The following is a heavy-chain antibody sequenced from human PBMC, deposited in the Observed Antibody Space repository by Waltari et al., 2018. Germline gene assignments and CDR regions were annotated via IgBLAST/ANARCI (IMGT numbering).Heavy chain of an antibody. J-gene: IGHJ6*03. CDR2: IYPGDSDT. CDR3: ARAFYGDYRGYYYYYMDV. CDR1: GYSFTSYW. D-gene: IGHD4-17*01. V-gene: IGHV5-51*01. Sequence: VQLVQSGAEVKKPGESLKISCKGSGYSFTSYWIGWVRQLPGKGLEWMVIIYPGDSDTRYSPSFQGQVTISADKSISTAYLQWSSLKASDTAMYYCARAFYGDYRGYYYYYMDVWGKGTTVTVSS.